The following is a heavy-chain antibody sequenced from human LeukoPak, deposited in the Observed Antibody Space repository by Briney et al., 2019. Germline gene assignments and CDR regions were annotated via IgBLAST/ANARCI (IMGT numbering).Heavy chain of an antibody. CDR2: ISYDSRDK. CDR1: GFMFTNYA. CDR3: ARVSRTYSSPYS. J-gene: IGHJ4*02. D-gene: IGHD6-19*01. Sequence: RGSLRLSCAASGFMFTNYAMHWVRQAPGEGLEWVAVISYDSRDKYYTDSVKGRFTASRDNSKNTLYLQMNSLRAEDTAVYYCARVSRTYSSPYSWGQGTLVTVSS. V-gene: IGHV3-30*04.